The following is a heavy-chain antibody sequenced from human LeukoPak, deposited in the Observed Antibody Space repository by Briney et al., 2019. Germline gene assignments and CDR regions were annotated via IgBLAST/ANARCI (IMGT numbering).Heavy chain of an antibody. Sequence: SVKVSCKASGGTFSSYAISWVRQAPGQGLEWMGGIIPIFGTANYAQKFQGRVTITADESTSTAYMELSSLRSEDTAVYYCARGYYYGSGSSPFDYWGQGTLVTVSS. D-gene: IGHD3-10*01. CDR3: ARGYYYGSGSSPFDY. CDR1: GGTFSSYA. V-gene: IGHV1-69*13. J-gene: IGHJ4*02. CDR2: IIPIFGTA.